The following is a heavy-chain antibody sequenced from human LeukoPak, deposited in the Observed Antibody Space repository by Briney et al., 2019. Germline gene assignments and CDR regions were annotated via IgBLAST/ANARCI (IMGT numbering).Heavy chain of an antibody. D-gene: IGHD4-23*01. CDR2: ISSSSSTI. CDR3: ARTRWSRDYYYGMDV. J-gene: IGHJ6*02. Sequence: GGSLRLSCAASGFTFSSYSMYWVRQAPGKGLEWVSYISSSSSTIYYADSVKGRFTISRDNAKNSLYLQMNSLRAEDTAVYYCARTRWSRDYYYGMDVWGQGTTVTVSS. V-gene: IGHV3-48*01. CDR1: GFTFSSYS.